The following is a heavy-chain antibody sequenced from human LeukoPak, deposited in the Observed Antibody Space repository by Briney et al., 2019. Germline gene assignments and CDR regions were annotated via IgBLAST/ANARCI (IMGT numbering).Heavy chain of an antibody. Sequence: GGSLRLSCAASGFTFSSYAMHWVRQAPGKGLEWVAVISYDGSNKYYADSVKGRFTISRDNSKNTLYLQMSSLRPEDTAVYYCARDKDSEHNFDYWGQGTLVTVSS. CDR1: GFTFSSYA. J-gene: IGHJ4*02. CDR3: ARDKDSEHNFDY. V-gene: IGHV3-30-3*01. CDR2: ISYDGSNK. D-gene: IGHD2-21*01.